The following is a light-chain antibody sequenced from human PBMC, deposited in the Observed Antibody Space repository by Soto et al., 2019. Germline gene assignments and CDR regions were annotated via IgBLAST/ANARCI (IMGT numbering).Light chain of an antibody. Sequence: EIVMTQSPATLSVSKGGTATLSCRASQGLGSRLAWYQQKPGQAPRLLIYDASTRATGVPDRFSGSESETEFTLTISSLQSEDFAVYYCQHYHGWVKAFGQGTKLEIK. CDR1: QGLGSR. CDR3: QHYHGWVKA. CDR2: DAS. J-gene: IGKJ2*01. V-gene: IGKV3-15*01.